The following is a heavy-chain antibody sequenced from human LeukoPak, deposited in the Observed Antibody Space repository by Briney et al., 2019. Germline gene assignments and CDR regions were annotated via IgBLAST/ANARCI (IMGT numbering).Heavy chain of an antibody. CDR1: GGSFSGYY. CDR2: INHSGST. CDR3: ARGPGYYDILTGYYRYTYYYYYGMDV. J-gene: IGHJ6*02. D-gene: IGHD3-9*01. V-gene: IGHV4-34*01. Sequence: SETLSLTCAVYGGSFSGYYWSWIRQPPGKGLEWIGEINHSGSTNYNPSLKSRATISVDTSKNQFSLKLSSVTAADTAVYYCARGPGYYDILTGYYRYTYYYYYGMDVWGQGTTVTVSS.